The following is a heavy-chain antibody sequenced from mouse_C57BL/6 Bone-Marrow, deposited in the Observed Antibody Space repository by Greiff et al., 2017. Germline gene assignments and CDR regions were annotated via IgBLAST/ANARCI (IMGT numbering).Heavy chain of an antibody. J-gene: IGHJ2*01. V-gene: IGHV5-6*02. CDR3: ARQDYYGSGY. D-gene: IGHD1-1*01. Sequence: DVKLVESGGDLVKPGGSLKLSCAASGFTFSSYGMSWVRQTPDKRLEWVATISSGGSYTYYPDSVKGRFTISRDNAKNTLYLQMSSLKSEDTAMYYCARQDYYGSGYWGQGTTLTVSS. CDR2: ISSGGSYT. CDR1: GFTFSSYG.